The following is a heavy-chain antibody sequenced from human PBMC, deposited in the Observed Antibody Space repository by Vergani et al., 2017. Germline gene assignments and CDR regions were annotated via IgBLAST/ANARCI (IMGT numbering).Heavy chain of an antibody. CDR3: AKANPRKSGYDYLYYYHAMDV. V-gene: IGHV3-23*01. Sequence: EVQLLESGGDLVQPGGSLRLSCAASGFTFNHYAMNWVRQAPGKGLEWVSSISGSGGSTYYAGSVKGRFTISRDSSKNTLYLQMNSLSAGDTAVYYCAKANPRKSGYDYLYYYHAMDVWGQGTTVTVSS. CDR2: ISGSGGST. D-gene: IGHD5-12*01. CDR1: GFTFNHYA. J-gene: IGHJ6*02.